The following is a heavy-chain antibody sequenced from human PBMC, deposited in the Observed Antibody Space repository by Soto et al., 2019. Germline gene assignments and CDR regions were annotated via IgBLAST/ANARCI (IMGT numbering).Heavy chain of an antibody. CDR2: IYYSGST. D-gene: IGHD3-22*01. J-gene: IGHJ4*02. CDR1: GGSISSGGYY. CDR3: ARDLSGSSGFYFDY. Sequence: PSETLSLTCTVSGGSISSGGYYWSWIRQHPGKGLEWIGYIYYSGSTYYNPSLKSRVTISVDTSKNQFSLKLSSVTAADTAVYYCARDLSGSSGFYFDYWGQGTLVTVSS. V-gene: IGHV4-31*03.